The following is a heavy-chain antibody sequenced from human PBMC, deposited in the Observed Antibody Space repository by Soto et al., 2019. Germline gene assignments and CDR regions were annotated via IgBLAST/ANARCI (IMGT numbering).Heavy chain of an antibody. CDR1: GGSISSYY. J-gene: IGHJ5*02. Sequence: SETLSLTCTVSGGSISSYYWSWIRQPPGKGLEWIGYIYYSGSTNYNPSLKSRVTISVDTSKNHFSLKLSSVIAADTAVYYCARGARGRIAAAGTRWFDPWGQGTLVTVSS. D-gene: IGHD6-13*01. V-gene: IGHV4-59*12. CDR3: ARGARGRIAAAGTRWFDP. CDR2: IYYSGST.